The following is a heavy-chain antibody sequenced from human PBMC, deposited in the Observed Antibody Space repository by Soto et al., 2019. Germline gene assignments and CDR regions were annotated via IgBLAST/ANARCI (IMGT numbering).Heavy chain of an antibody. CDR2: IIPILGIA. Sequence: QVQLVQSGAEVKKPGSSVKVSCKASGGTFSSYTISWVRQAPGQGLEWMGRIIPILGIANYAQKFQGRVTISADKSTSTAYMELSSLRSEDTAVYYCARLEYSSSSDAFDIWGQGTMVTVSS. CDR3: ARLEYSSSSDAFDI. D-gene: IGHD6-6*01. J-gene: IGHJ3*02. V-gene: IGHV1-69*02. CDR1: GGTFSSYT.